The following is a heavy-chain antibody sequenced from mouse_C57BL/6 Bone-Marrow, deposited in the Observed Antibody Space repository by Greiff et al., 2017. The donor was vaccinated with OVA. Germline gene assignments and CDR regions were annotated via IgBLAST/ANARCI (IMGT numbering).Heavy chain of an antibody. V-gene: IGHV1-64*01. D-gene: IGHD1-1*01. Sequence: QVQLQQSGAELMKPGASVKLSCKASGYTFTSYWMHWVKQRPGQGLEWIGMIHPNSGSTNYNEKFKSKATLTVDKSSSTAYMQLSSLTSEDSAVYYCALYGSSWYFDVWGTGTTVTVSS. J-gene: IGHJ1*03. CDR3: ALYGSSWYFDV. CDR2: IHPNSGST. CDR1: GYTFTSYW.